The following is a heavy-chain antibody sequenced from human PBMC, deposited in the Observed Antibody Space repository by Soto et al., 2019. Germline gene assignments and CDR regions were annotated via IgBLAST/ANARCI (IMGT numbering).Heavy chain of an antibody. CDR3: ARQYYYDSSDDAFDI. V-gene: IGHV4-39*01. CDR1: GGSISTSSYY. CDR2: IYYSGST. Sequence: QLQLQESGPGLVKPSETLSLTCTVSGGSISTSSYYWGWIRQPPGKGLEWIGSIYYSGSTYYNPSLKSRVTISVDTSKTQFSLKVSSVTAADTAVYYCARQYYYDSSDDAFDIWGQGTMVTVSS. D-gene: IGHD3-22*01. J-gene: IGHJ3*02.